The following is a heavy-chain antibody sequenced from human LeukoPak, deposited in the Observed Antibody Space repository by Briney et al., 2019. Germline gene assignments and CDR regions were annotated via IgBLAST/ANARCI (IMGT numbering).Heavy chain of an antibody. CDR3: AKKEKTTGYYDSSGYDY. D-gene: IGHD3-22*01. CDR1: GFTFSSYS. V-gene: IGHV3-21*04. Sequence: GGSLRLSCAASGFTFSSYSMNWVRQAPGKGLEWVSSISSSSSYIYYADSVKGRFTISRDNAKNSLYLQMNSLRAEDTAVYYCAKKEKTTGYYDSSGYDYWGQGTLVTVSS. CDR2: ISSSSSYI. J-gene: IGHJ4*02.